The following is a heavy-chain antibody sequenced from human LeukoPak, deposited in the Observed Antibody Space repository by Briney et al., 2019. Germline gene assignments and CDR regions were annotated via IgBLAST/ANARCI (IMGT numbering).Heavy chain of an antibody. CDR3: ARRGYSYGYGAFDI. J-gene: IGHJ3*02. CDR2: IYYSGST. V-gene: IGHV4-39*07. D-gene: IGHD5-18*01. CDR1: GGSISSSSYY. Sequence: SETLSLTCTVSGGSISSSSYYWGWIRQPPGKGLEWIGSIYYSGSTYYNPSLKSRVTISVDTSKNQFSLKLSSVTAADTAVYYCARRGYSYGYGAFDIWGQGTMVTVSS.